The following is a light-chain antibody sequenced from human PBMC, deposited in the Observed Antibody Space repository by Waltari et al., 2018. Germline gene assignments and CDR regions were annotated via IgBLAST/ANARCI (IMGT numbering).Light chain of an antibody. V-gene: IGKV3-20*01. CDR1: QAGSRF. CDR3: QKYGSLPAT. CDR2: DTS. J-gene: IGKJ1*01. Sequence: EIVLTQSPGTLSLSPGERATLSCRASQAGSRFLAWYQQKPGQAPRLLIYDTSTRATGIPDRFSGSGSGTDFSLTISRLEPEDFAVYYCQKYGSLPATFGQGTKVEI.